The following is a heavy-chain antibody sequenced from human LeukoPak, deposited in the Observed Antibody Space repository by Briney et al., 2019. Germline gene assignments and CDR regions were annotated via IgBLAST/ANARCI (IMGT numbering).Heavy chain of an antibody. V-gene: IGHV4-59*01. CDR3: ARGGMRDGYNPFDY. Sequence: SQTLSLTCTVSGGSISSYYWSWIRQPPGKGLEWIGYIYYSGSTNYNPSLKSRVTISVDTSKNQFSLKLSSVTAADTAVYYCARGGMRDGYNPFDYWGQGTLVTVSS. D-gene: IGHD5-24*01. CDR2: IYYSGST. CDR1: GGSISSYY. J-gene: IGHJ4*02.